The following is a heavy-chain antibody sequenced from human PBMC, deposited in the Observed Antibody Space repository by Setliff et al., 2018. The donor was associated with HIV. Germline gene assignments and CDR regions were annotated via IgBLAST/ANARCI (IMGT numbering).Heavy chain of an antibody. J-gene: IGHJ1*01. CDR3: ARGPPGEPRLFQH. CDR1: GFNINTNY. V-gene: IGHV3-66*01. D-gene: IGHD3-10*01. Sequence: PGGSLRLSCAASGFNINTNYMSWVRQAPGKGLEWVSVISDSGTYTYYSDSVRGRFTISRDNPKNTLYLQMNSLRAEDTAVYYCARGPPGEPRLFQHWGQGTLVTVSS. CDR2: ISDSGTYT.